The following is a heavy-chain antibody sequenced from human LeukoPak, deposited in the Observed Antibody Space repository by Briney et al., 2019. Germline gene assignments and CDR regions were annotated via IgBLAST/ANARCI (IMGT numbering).Heavy chain of an antibody. CDR2: IYYSGST. CDR3: SRVGRGRNFDY. V-gene: IGHV4-59*01. CDR1: GGSISSYY. J-gene: IGHJ4*02. Sequence: SETLSLTCTVSGGSISSYYWSWIRQPPGKGLEWIGYIYYSGSTNYNPSLKSRVTISVDTSKNQFSLKLSSVTAADTAVYYCSRVGRGRNFDYWGQGTLVTVYS. D-gene: IGHD6-6*01.